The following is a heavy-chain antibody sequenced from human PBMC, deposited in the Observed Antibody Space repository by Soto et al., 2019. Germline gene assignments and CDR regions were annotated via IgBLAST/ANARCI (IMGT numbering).Heavy chain of an antibody. CDR2: IYYSGST. CDR1: GGSISSSSYY. V-gene: IGHV4-39*02. J-gene: IGHJ4*02. D-gene: IGHD3-10*01. CDR3: ASYGSGSYKYYFDS. Sequence: KPSETLSLTCTVSGGSISSSSYYWGWIRQPPGKGLEWIGSIYYSGSTYYNPSLKSRVTISVDTSKNHFSLKLSSVTAADTAVYYCASYGSGSYKYYFDSWGQGALVTVSA.